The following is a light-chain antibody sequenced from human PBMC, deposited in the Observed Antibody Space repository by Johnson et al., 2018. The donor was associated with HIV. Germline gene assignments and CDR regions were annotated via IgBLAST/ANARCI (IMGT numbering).Light chain of an antibody. CDR1: SSNIGNNY. CDR2: DNN. V-gene: IGLV1-51*01. Sequence: QSVLTQPPSVSAAPGQKVTISCSGSSSNIGNNYVSWYQQLPGTAPKLLIYDNNKRPSGIPDRFSGSKSGTSATLGITGLQTGDEADYYFGTWDSSLSAGGANYVFGTGTKVTVL. CDR3: GTWDSSLSAGGANYV. J-gene: IGLJ1*01.